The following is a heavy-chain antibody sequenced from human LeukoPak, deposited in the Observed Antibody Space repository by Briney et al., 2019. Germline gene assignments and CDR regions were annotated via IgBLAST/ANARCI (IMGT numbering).Heavy chain of an antibody. CDR3: ARLADRWFDP. CDR2: IYPGDSDI. J-gene: IGHJ5*02. Sequence: GESLKISCKGSAHSFTTYSILWVRQMPGKGLGWMGIIYPGDSDIEYSPSFQGQVTISADKSINTAYLQWSSLKASDTAMYYCARLADRWFDPWGQGTLVTVSS. V-gene: IGHV5-51*01. CDR1: AHSFTTYS.